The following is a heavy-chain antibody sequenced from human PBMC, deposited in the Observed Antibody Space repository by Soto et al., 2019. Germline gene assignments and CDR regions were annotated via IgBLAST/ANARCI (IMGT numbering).Heavy chain of an antibody. CDR3: ARSIPYCSSTSCYTSWFDP. D-gene: IGHD2-2*02. J-gene: IGHJ5*02. CDR1: GGTFSSYA. V-gene: IGHV1-69*13. CDR2: IIPIFGTA. Sequence: SVKVSCKASGGTFSSYAISWVRQAPGQGLEWMGGIIPIFGTANYAQKFQGRVTITADESTSTAYMELSSLRSEDTAVYYCARSIPYCSSTSCYTSWFDPWGQGTLVTVSS.